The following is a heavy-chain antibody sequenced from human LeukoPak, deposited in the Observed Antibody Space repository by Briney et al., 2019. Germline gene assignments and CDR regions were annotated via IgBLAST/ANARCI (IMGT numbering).Heavy chain of an antibody. D-gene: IGHD4-11*01. Sequence: PRASVKVSCKASGYTFTSYDINWVRQATGQGLEWMGWMNPNSGNTGYAQKFQGRVTITRNTSISTAYMELSSLRSEDTAAYYCARGYRRPPNWFDPWGQGTLVTVSS. CDR1: GYTFTSYD. CDR2: MNPNSGNT. V-gene: IGHV1-8*03. CDR3: ARGYRRPPNWFDP. J-gene: IGHJ5*02.